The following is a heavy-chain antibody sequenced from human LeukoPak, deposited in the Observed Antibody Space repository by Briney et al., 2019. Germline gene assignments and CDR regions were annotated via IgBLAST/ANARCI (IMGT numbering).Heavy chain of an antibody. Sequence: ASVNVSYTASGYTFTNYDNNWVRQAAGQGHGWMGWMTPNSGGKNYAQKFQGRVTMTRDTSISTAYMELSRLRSDDTAVYYCARGLGIAAAGLYYYYGMDVWGQGTTVTVSS. J-gene: IGHJ6*02. V-gene: IGHV1-2*02. D-gene: IGHD6-13*01. CDR1: GYTFTNYD. CDR2: MTPNSGGK. CDR3: ARGLGIAAAGLYYYYGMDV.